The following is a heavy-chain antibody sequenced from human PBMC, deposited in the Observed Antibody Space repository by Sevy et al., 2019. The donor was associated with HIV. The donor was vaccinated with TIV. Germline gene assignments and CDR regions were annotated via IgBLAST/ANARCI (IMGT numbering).Heavy chain of an antibody. Sequence: SETLSLTCTVSGGSISSSSNYWGWIRQPPGKGLEWIGSIYYSGSTYYNPSLKSRVTISVDTSKNQFSLKLSSVTAADTAVYYCASYLVGSGYYMDYFDYWGQGTLVTVSS. D-gene: IGHD3-22*01. J-gene: IGHJ4*02. V-gene: IGHV4-39*01. CDR3: ASYLVGSGYYMDYFDY. CDR1: GGSISSSSNY. CDR2: IYYSGST.